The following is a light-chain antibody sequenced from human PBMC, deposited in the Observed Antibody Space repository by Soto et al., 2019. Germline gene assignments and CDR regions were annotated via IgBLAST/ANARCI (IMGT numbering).Light chain of an antibody. V-gene: IGKV1-39*01. CDR3: QQSYNTPPYT. J-gene: IGKJ2*01. CDR2: GAS. Sequence: DIQMTQYPSSLSASVGDRVTITCRASQSISNFLTWYQQKPGKAPNLLIYGASSLQSGVPSRFSGSGAGTDFTLTITSLQPEDFATYYCQQSYNTPPYTFGQGTRLEIK. CDR1: QSISNF.